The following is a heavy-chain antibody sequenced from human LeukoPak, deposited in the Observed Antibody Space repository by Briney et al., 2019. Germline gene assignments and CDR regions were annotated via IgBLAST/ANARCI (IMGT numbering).Heavy chain of an antibody. V-gene: IGHV1-2*07. CDR1: GYTFTGYY. J-gene: IGHJ4*02. Sequence: SSVNVSCKASGYTFTGYYMHWVRQAPGQGLDWMGWINPNSGGTNYGHKFHVRVTMTRYTSITTTYLDLNRLRLGDTDVYYCASAYYYDSSGYEPIYYWGQGTLVSVSS. D-gene: IGHD3-22*01. CDR3: ASAYYYDSSGYEPIYY. CDR2: INPNSGGT.